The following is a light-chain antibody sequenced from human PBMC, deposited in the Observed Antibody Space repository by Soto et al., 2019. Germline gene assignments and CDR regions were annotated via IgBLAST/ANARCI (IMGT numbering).Light chain of an antibody. CDR2: GAS. J-gene: IGKJ1*01. CDR1: HSISSPY. V-gene: IGKV3-15*01. CDR3: QQYNNWPPWT. Sequence: EIVLTQSPGTLSFSPGERATLSCRASHSISSPYLAWYQQKPGQAPRLLIYGASTRATGIPARFSGSGSGTEFTLTISSLQSEDFAVYYCQQYNNWPPWTFGQGTKVDIK.